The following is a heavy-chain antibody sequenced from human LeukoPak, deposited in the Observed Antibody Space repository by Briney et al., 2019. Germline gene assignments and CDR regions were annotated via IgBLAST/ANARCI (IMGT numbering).Heavy chain of an antibody. CDR1: GLTFSNYA. CDR3: AREPYSSGWYFSYYFDY. D-gene: IGHD6-19*01. J-gene: IGHJ4*02. CDR2: ISYDGSNK. V-gene: IGHV3-30-3*01. Sequence: GRSLRLSCAASGLTFSNYAMHWVRQAPGKGLEWVAVISYDGSNKYYADSVKGRFTISRDNSKNTLYLQMNSLRAEDTAVYYCAREPYSSGWYFSYYFDYWGQGTLVTVSS.